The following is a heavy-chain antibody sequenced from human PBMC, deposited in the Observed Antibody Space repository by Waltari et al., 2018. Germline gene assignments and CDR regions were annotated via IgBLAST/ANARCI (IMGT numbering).Heavy chain of an antibody. J-gene: IGHJ4*02. CDR2: ISASGGT. Sequence: EVQLLESGGVLVQPGGSLTLSCAASGITFSSYTMRWVRQAPGKWLEGVSTISASGGTFYADSVKGRFTVSRDSSKNTLSLQMNSLRAEDTAVYYCARGPAYYFDYWDQGTLVTVSS. CDR3: ARGPAYYFDY. V-gene: IGHV3-23*01. CDR1: GITFSSYT.